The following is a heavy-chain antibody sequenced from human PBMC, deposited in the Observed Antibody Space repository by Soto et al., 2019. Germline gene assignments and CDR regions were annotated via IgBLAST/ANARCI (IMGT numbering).Heavy chain of an antibody. Sequence: QVQLVQSGAEVKKPGSSVKVSCKASGGTFSSYTISWVRQAPGQGLEWMGRIIPILGIANYAQKFQGRVTITADKPTSTAYMEQRSLRSEATAVYYCAMEYCSSTSCYRDYWGQGTLVTVSS. V-gene: IGHV1-69*02. J-gene: IGHJ4*02. CDR1: GGTFSSYT. CDR2: IIPILGIA. D-gene: IGHD2-2*02. CDR3: AMEYCSSTSCYRDY.